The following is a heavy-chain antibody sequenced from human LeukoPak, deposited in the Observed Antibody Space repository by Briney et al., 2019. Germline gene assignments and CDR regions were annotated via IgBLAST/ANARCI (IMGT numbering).Heavy chain of an antibody. CDR3: ARGHRGYSGYDPKYYYGMDV. CDR2: IYTSGST. V-gene: IGHV4-4*07. CDR1: GGSISSYY. D-gene: IGHD5-12*01. J-gene: IGHJ6*02. Sequence: SETLSLTCTVPGGSISSYYWSWIRQPAGKGLEWIGRIYTSGSTNYNPSLKSRVTMSVDTSKNQFSLKLSSVTAPDTAVYYCARGHRGYSGYDPKYYYGMDVWGQGTTVTVSS.